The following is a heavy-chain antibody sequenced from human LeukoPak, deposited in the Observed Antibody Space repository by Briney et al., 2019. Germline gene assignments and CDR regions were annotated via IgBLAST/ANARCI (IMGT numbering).Heavy chain of an antibody. Sequence: GASVKVSCKASGYTFTSYDINWVRQATGQGLEWMGWMNPNSGNTGYAQKFQGRVTMTRNTSISTAYMELSSLRSEDTAVYYCARGEQQLVWAHLAYWGQGTLVTVSS. J-gene: IGHJ4*02. D-gene: IGHD6-13*01. CDR2: MNPNSGNT. V-gene: IGHV1-8*01. CDR1: GYTFTSYD. CDR3: ARGEQQLVWAHLAY.